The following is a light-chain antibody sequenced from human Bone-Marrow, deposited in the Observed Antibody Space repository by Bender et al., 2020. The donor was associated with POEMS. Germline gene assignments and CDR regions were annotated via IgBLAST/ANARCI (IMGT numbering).Light chain of an antibody. CDR1: SGHSRNA. J-gene: IGLJ3*02. CDR3: QTWGTATWV. V-gene: IGLV4-69*01. Sequence: QPVLTQSPSASASLGASVKLTCTLSSGHSRNAIAWHQQVPGRGPRYLMKVNSDGSHIKADGIPDRFSGSSSGAERYLPISSLQSEDEADYPCQTWGTATWVIGGGTKLTVL. CDR2: VNSDGSH.